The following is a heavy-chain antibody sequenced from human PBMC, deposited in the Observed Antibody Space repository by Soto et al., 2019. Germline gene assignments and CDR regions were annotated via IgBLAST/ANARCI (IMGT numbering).Heavy chain of an antibody. V-gene: IGHV3-7*01. Sequence: GGSLRLSCVASGFTFSNYWMSWVRQAPGKGLEWVANIKKDGSDKNYVDSVEGRFSIFRGNAKNSLHLQMYGLRAEDTAVYYCARDLGTALVGFDYGMDVWGQGTTVTVSS. CDR3: ARDLGTALVGFDYGMDV. CDR1: GFTFSNYW. CDR2: IKKDGSDK. D-gene: IGHD5-18*01. J-gene: IGHJ6*02.